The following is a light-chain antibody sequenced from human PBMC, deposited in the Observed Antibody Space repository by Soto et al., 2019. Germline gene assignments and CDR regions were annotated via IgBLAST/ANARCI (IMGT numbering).Light chain of an antibody. CDR1: SSNIGAGYD. Sequence: QSVLTQPPSVSGAPGQRVTISCTGSSSNIGAGYDVHWYQQLPGTAPKLLIYGNSNRPSGVPDRFSGSKSGTSASLAITGLQAEDEADYYCQSYDSSLSGWEVFGTGTQLTRP. CDR3: QSYDSSLSGWEV. CDR2: GNS. V-gene: IGLV1-40*01. J-gene: IGLJ1*01.